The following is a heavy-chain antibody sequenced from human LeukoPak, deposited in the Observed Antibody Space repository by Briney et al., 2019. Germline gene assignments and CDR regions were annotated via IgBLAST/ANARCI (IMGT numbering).Heavy chain of an antibody. CDR3: ARVEGWRVSAANDY. D-gene: IGHD2-2*01. CDR1: GFTFSSYW. Sequence: PGGSLRLSCAASGFTFSSYWMSWVRQAPGKGLEWVANIKQDGSEKYYVDSVKGRFTISRDNAKNSLYPQMNSLRAEDTAVYYCARVEGWRVSAANDYWGQGTLVTVSS. V-gene: IGHV3-7*01. CDR2: IKQDGSEK. J-gene: IGHJ4*02.